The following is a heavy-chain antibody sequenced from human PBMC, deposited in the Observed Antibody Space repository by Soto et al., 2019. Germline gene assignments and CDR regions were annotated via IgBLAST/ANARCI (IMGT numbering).Heavy chain of an antibody. CDR1: GFSFSSHI. Sequence: EEQLVESGGGLVQPGGSLRLPCAASGFSFSSHIMYWVRQAPGKGLEWVSSINSGSTTIYYADSVQGRFTISRDNAKNSLYLQMNSLRADDTAVYYCLNGDYYVGQGTLVTVSS. CDR3: LNGDYY. CDR2: INSGSTTI. V-gene: IGHV3-48*01. J-gene: IGHJ4*02. D-gene: IGHD4-17*01.